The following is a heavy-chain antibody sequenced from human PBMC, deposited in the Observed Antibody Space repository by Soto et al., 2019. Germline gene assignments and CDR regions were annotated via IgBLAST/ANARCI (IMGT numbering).Heavy chain of an antibody. D-gene: IGHD3-3*01. CDR1: GFSFSTSGVG. Sequence: SGPTLVNPTQTLTLTCSFSGFSFSTSGVGVGWIRQPPGKALEWLALIYWNDDKRYSPSLKSRLAITKDTSKNQVVLTMTNMDPVDTATYFCALTIFGVVVRDAFEIWGQGTMVTV. CDR3: ALTIFGVVVRDAFEI. V-gene: IGHV2-5*01. J-gene: IGHJ3*02. CDR2: IYWNDDK.